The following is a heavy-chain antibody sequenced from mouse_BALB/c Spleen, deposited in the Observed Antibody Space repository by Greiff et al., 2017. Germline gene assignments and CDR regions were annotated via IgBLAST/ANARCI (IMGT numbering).Heavy chain of an antibody. CDR1: GFTFSSYA. CDR2: ISSGGST. J-gene: IGHJ3*01. V-gene: IGHV5-6-5*01. D-gene: IGHD2-14*01. CDR3: ARGLRYDGTWFAY. Sequence: EVQGVESGGGLVKPGGSLKLSCAASGFTFSSYAMSWVRQTPEKRLEWVASISSGGSTYYPDSVKGRFTISRDNARNILYLQMSSLRSEDTAMYYCARGLRYDGTWFAYWGQGTLVTVSA.